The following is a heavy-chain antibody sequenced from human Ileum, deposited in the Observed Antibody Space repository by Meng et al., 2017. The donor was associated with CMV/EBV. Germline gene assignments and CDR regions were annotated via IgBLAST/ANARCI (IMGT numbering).Heavy chain of an antibody. V-gene: IGHV4-30-4*06. CDR2: IFATGGT. J-gene: IGHJ4*02. Sequence: GWVGQQPGKGREWVGYIFATGGTYYNPSLEGRLTMSVDTFKNQFSLKLTSVTAADTAVYYCARLRDEMSCGGDTCYYFDYWGRGTLVTVSS. CDR3: ARLRDEMSCGGDTCYYFDY. D-gene: IGHD2-21*02.